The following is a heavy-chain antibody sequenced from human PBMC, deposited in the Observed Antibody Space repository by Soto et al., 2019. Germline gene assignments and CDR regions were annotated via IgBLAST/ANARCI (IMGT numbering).Heavy chain of an antibody. CDR3: ARVLLQSSQYRVYYYYGMDV. CDR1: GFTFSSYA. Sequence: PGGSLRLSCAASGFTFSSYAMHWVRQAPGKGLEWVAVISYDGSNKYYADSVKGRFTISRDNSKNTLYLQMNSLRAEDTAVYYCARVLLQSSQYRVYYYYGMDVWGQGTTVTVSS. D-gene: IGHD2-15*01. CDR2: ISYDGSNK. V-gene: IGHV3-30-3*01. J-gene: IGHJ6*02.